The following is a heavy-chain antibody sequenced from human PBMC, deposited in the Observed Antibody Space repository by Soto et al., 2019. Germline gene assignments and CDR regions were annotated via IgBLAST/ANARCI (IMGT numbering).Heavy chain of an antibody. CDR2: INHSGST. CDR1: GGSFSGYY. V-gene: IGHV4-34*01. D-gene: IGHD3-10*01. CDR3: ARDTVLLWLGESSTRWFDP. J-gene: IGHJ5*02. Sequence: SETLSLTCAVYGGSFSGYYWSWIRQPPGKGLEWIGEINHSGSTNYNPSLKSRVTISVDTSKNQFSLKLSSVTAADTAVYYCARDTVLLWLGESSTRWFDPWGQGTLVTVSS.